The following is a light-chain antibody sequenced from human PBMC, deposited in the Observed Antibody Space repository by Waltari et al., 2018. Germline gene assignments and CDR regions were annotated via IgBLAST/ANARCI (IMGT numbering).Light chain of an antibody. CDR1: QDIDDE. Sequence: ETTLTQSPAFMSATPRDKVNISCRASQDIDDEMNWYQQKPGEGAIFIIQEATTLVPGIPPRFSGSGSGTDFTLTISSLEPEDFAVYYCQQRSNWPPALTFGGGTKVEIK. V-gene: IGKV5-2*01. CDR2: EAT. CDR3: QQRSNWPPALT. J-gene: IGKJ4*01.